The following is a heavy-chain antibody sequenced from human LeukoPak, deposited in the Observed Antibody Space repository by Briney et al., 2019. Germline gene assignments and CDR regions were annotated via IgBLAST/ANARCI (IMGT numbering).Heavy chain of an antibody. D-gene: IGHD4-17*01. V-gene: IGHV3-7*01. J-gene: IGHJ5*02. Sequence: AGGSLRLSCAASGFTFSSYWMSWVRQAPGKWLEWVASIKQDGSEKYYVDSVKGRFTISRDNAKNSLYLQMNSLRAEDTALYYCARAPGEGWFDPWGQGTLVTVSS. CDR1: GFTFSSYW. CDR3: ARAPGEGWFDP. CDR2: IKQDGSEK.